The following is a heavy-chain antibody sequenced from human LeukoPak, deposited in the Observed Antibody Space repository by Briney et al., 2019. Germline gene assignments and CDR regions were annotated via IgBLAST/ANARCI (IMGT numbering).Heavy chain of an antibody. CDR1: GYTFTSYY. CDR3: ASNRATGDAFDI. J-gene: IGHJ3*02. D-gene: IGHD1-14*01. V-gene: IGHV1-46*01. CDR2: INPSGGST. Sequence: ASVKVSCEASGYTFTSYYMHWVRQAPGQGLEWMGIINPSGGSTGYAQKFQGRVTMTRDMSTSTVYMELSSLRSEDTAVYYCASNRATGDAFDIWGQGTMVTVSS.